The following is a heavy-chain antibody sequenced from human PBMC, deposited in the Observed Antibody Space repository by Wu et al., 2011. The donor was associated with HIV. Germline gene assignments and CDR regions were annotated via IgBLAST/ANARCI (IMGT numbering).Heavy chain of an antibody. CDR2: IIPLFGTT. CDR1: GYTFTGYG. Sequence: QVQLVQSGAEVKKPGASVKVSCKASGYTFTGYGFSWVRQAPGQGLDWMGRIIPLFGTTNYAQKLQDRVTMTTDTSTSTAYMELRSLRSDDTAVYYCARDGSSAQLDLYYNHMDVWGKGTTVTVSS. J-gene: IGHJ6*03. D-gene: IGHD6-6*01. V-gene: IGHV1-18*01. CDR3: ARDGSSAQLDLYYNHMDV.